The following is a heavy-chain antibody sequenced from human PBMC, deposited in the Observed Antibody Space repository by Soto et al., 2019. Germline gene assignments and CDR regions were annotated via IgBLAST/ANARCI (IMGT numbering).Heavy chain of an antibody. D-gene: IGHD3-22*01. Sequence: QVQLQESGPGLVKPSGTLSLTCAVSVGSISSSNWWSWVRQPPGKGLEWIGEIYHSGSTNYNPSRRSRVTMSVDKSKNQCSMTLRYVTVTETAVYYCARAPYDSSGYYLDYWGQGNLVTVSS. V-gene: IGHV4-4*02. CDR2: IYHSGST. CDR3: ARAPYDSSGYYLDY. CDR1: VGSISSSNW. J-gene: IGHJ4*02.